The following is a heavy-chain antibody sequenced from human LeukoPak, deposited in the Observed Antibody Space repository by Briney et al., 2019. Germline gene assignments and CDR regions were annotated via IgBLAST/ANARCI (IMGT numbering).Heavy chain of an antibody. CDR1: GFALRTYW. J-gene: IGHJ4*02. D-gene: IGHD3-10*01. Sequence: GGSLRLSCAASGFALRTYWMHWVRQAPGKGLVWVSLINSDGTSTIYADSVKGRFTISRDTAKNTLYLEMNRLRADDTAVYYCTRAGSGCSYDSWGQGTLVTVSS. CDR3: TRAGSGCSYDS. V-gene: IGHV3-74*01. CDR2: INSDGTST.